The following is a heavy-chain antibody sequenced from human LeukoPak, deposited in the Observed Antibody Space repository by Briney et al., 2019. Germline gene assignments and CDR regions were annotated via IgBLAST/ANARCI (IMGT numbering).Heavy chain of an antibody. CDR3: AREPYYDSSGYCLDY. D-gene: IGHD3-22*01. Sequence: GGSLRLSCAASGFTLISYWMTWVRQAPGKGLEWVANIKQDGSEKYYVDSVKGRFTISRDNAKNSLYLQMNSLRAEDTAVYYCAREPYYDSSGYCLDYWGQGTLVTVSS. CDR2: IKQDGSEK. J-gene: IGHJ4*02. CDR1: GFTLISYW. V-gene: IGHV3-7*03.